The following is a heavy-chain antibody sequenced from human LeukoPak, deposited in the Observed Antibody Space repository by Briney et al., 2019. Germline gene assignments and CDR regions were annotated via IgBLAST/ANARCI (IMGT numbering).Heavy chain of an antibody. Sequence: SQTLSLTCAVSGASINDFYWTWIRQPPGKGLEWIGYVYYGGSTNYNPSLKSRVSMSVDTSKNQFSLTLTSVTVADTAFYYCARGGIRGYSAFDNLDFWGLGTHVTVSS. CDR1: GASINDFY. CDR3: ARGGIRGYSAFDNLDF. V-gene: IGHV4-59*01. CDR2: VYYGGST. J-gene: IGHJ4*02. D-gene: IGHD5-12*01.